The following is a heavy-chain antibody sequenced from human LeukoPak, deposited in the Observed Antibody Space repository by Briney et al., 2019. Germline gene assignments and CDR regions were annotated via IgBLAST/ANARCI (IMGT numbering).Heavy chain of an antibody. CDR1: GGSFSGYY. D-gene: IGHD4-23*01. J-gene: IGHJ5*02. CDR2: INHSGST. CDR3: ARVNSYAGWFDP. V-gene: IGHV4-34*01. Sequence: MSSETLSLTCAVYGGSFSGYYWSWIRQPPGKGLEWIGEINHSGSTNYNPSLKSRVTISVDTSKNQFSLKLSSVTAADTAVYYCARVNSYAGWFDPWGQGTLVTVSS.